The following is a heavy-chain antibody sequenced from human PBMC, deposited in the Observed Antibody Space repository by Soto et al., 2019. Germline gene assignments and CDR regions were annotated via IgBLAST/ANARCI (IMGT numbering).Heavy chain of an antibody. Sequence: EVQLVESGGGLVKPGGSLRLSCAGSGFPFSNAWINWIRQAPGKGLEWVGRIKSKALGGTTDFAAPVRGRFAITRYDSRNMEYMQINSLNTEDTAVYYCTTDSYSTMIEVRFDYWGHGTLVTVSS. D-gene: IGHD3-22*01. CDR3: TTDSYSTMIEVRFDY. V-gene: IGHV3-15*07. J-gene: IGHJ4*01. CDR1: GFPFSNAW. CDR2: IKSKALGGTT.